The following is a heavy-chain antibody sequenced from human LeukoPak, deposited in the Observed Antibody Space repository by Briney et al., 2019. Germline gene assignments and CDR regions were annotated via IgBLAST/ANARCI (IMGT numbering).Heavy chain of an antibody. CDR3: AVLREDSGSYLYY. CDR2: ISSNGGRT. CDR1: GFTFSSHA. Sequence: GRSLRLSCAASGFTFSSHAMHWVRQAAGKGMEYVSAISSNGGRTYYANSVKGRLTISRDNSKNTLYLQMGSLRAEDMAVYYCAVLREDSGSYLYYWGQGRLVTV. V-gene: IGHV3-64*01. J-gene: IGHJ4*02. D-gene: IGHD1-26*01.